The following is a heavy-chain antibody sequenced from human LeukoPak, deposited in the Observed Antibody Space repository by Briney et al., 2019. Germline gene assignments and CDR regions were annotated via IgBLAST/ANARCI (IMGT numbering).Heavy chain of an antibody. D-gene: IGHD2-15*01. J-gene: IGHJ4*02. CDR3: ARAYYCGGGSCKLEY. Sequence: RGESLQISCQGSGYSFNSYWIAWGRQVPGKGLEWMGIIYPGDSDTRYSPSFRGQITISADKSINTAYLRWSSLKASDTAMYYCARAYYCGGGSCKLEYWGQGTLVTVSS. CDR2: IYPGDSDT. CDR1: GYSFNSYW. V-gene: IGHV5-51*01.